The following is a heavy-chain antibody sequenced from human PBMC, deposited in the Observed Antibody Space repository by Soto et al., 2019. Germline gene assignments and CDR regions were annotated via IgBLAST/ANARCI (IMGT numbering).Heavy chain of an antibody. CDR1: GGSISCYY. V-gene: IGHV4-59*01. CDR3: ARGSWNYVSDY. D-gene: IGHD1-7*01. J-gene: IGHJ4*02. Sequence: SETLSLTCTVSGGSISCYYWSWIWQPPGKGLEWIGYIYYSGSTNYNPSLKSRVTISVDTSKNQFSLKLRSVTAADTAVYYCARGSWNYVSDYWGQGTLVTVSS. CDR2: IYYSGST.